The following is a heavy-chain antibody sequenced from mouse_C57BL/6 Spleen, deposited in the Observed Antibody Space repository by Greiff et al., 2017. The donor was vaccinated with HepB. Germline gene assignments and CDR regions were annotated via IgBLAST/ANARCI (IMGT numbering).Heavy chain of an antibody. D-gene: IGHD1-1*01. Sequence: QVQLQQSGAELVKPGASVKMSCKASGYTFTSYWITWVKQRPGQGLEWIGDIYPGSGSTNYNEKFKSKATLTVDTSSSTAYMQLSSLTSADSAVYYCARVDYYGSSYWYFDVWGTGTTVTVSS. CDR3: ARVDYYGSSYWYFDV. V-gene: IGHV1-55*01. J-gene: IGHJ1*03. CDR1: GYTFTSYW. CDR2: IYPGSGST.